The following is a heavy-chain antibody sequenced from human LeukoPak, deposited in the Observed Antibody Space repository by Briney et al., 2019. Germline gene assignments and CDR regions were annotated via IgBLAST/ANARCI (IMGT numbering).Heavy chain of an antibody. D-gene: IGHD6-19*01. CDR1: GGSFSGYY. CDR2: IFYTGRS. CDR3: AKILYSSNIDY. V-gene: IGHV4-34*12. J-gene: IGHJ4*02. Sequence: PSETLSLTCAVYGGSFSGYYWGWIRQPPGKGLECIGSIFYTGRSYYNPSLKRRVTISVDTSKNQFSLKLSSVTAADTAVYYCAKILYSSNIDYWGQGTLVTVSS.